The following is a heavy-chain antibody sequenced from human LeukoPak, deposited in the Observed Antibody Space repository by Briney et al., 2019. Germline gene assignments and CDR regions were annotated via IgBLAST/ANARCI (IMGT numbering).Heavy chain of an antibody. CDR3: VKSNGKYLYGMDV. J-gene: IGHJ6*02. CDR2: ISWNSDNI. D-gene: IGHD2/OR15-2a*01. CDR1: GFTFDEYA. V-gene: IGHV3-9*01. Sequence: GRSLRLSCAASGFTFDEYAMYWVRQGPGKGLEWVSAISWNSDNIAYADSVKGTFTISRDNAKNSMFLQMNSLRVEDTALYHCVKSNGKYLYGMDVWGQGTTVTVSS.